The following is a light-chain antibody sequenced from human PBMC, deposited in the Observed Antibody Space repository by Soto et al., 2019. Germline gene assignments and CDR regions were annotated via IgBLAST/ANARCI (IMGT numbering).Light chain of an antibody. CDR2: KAS. V-gene: IGKV1-5*03. J-gene: IGKJ1*01. CDR1: QSISVW. CDR3: QQYNNWPRT. Sequence: DIQMTQSPSTLSASVGDRVTITCRASQSISVWLAWYQQKARKAPNLLIYKASRLESGVPSRFSGSGSGTEFTLTISRLEPEDFAVYYCQQYNNWPRTFGQGTKVDIK.